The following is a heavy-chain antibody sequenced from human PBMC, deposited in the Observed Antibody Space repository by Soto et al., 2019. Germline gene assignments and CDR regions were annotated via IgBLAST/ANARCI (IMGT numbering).Heavy chain of an antibody. CDR3: VRSFTWYSEADY. Sequence: QVQLVESGGGVVQPGRSLRLSCAASGFTFSNYGMHWVRQAPGKGLEWVAVIWYDGSNKYYADSVKGRFTISRDNSKNMLYLQMSGLRADDAAVYYCVRSFTWYSEADYWGQGTLVTVSS. D-gene: IGHD6-13*01. V-gene: IGHV3-33*01. CDR2: IWYDGSNK. J-gene: IGHJ4*02. CDR1: GFTFSNYG.